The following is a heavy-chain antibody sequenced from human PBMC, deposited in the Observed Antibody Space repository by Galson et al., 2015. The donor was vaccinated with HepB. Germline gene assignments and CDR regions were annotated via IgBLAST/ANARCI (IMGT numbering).Heavy chain of an antibody. J-gene: IGHJ4*02. D-gene: IGHD3-22*01. CDR1: GGTFSSYA. CDR2: IIPILGIA. Sequence: SVKVSCKASGGTFSSYAISWVRQAPGQGLEWMGGIIPILGIANYAQKFQGRVTITADKSTSTAYMELSSLRSEDTAVYYCASSPYYYDSSGSPLGYWGQGTLVTVSS. CDR3: ASSPYYYDSSGSPLGY. V-gene: IGHV1-69*10.